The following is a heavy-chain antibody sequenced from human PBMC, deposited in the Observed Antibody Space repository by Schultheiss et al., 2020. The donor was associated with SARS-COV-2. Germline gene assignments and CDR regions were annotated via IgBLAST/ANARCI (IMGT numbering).Heavy chain of an antibody. CDR3: ARGAYYGAFDI. D-gene: IGHD3-10*01. J-gene: IGHJ3*02. Sequence: GESLKISCAASGFTVSSNYMSWVRQAPGKGLEWVSAIGTAGDTYYPGSVKGRFTISRDNSKNTLYLQMNSLRAEDTAVYYCARGAYYGAFDIWGKGTMVTVSS. CDR1: GFTVSSNY. V-gene: IGHV3-53*01. CDR2: IGTAGDT.